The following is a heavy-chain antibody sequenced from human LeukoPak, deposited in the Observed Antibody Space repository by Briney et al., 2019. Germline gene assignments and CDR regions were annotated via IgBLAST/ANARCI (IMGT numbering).Heavy chain of an antibody. V-gene: IGHV3-48*04. CDR2: ISSSGSTI. J-gene: IGHJ6*02. Sequence: PGGSLRLSCAASGFTFSSYSMNCVRQAPGKGLEWVSYISSSGSTIYYADSVKGRFTISRDNAKNSLYLQMNSPRAEDTAVYYCAREDCSGGSCYSAFYYYGMDVWGQGTTVTVSS. D-gene: IGHD2-15*01. CDR1: GFTFSSYS. CDR3: AREDCSGGSCYSAFYYYGMDV.